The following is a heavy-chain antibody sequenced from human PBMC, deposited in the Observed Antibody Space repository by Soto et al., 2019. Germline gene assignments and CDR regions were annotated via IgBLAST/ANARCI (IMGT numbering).Heavy chain of an antibody. CDR3: ARGMFVGFGEGRSYYYGREV. CDR1: GGSISSYY. D-gene: IGHD3-10*01. V-gene: IGHV4-4*07. CDR2: IYTSVST. Sequence: SETLSLTCTVSGGSISSYYWSWIRQPAGKGLEWIGRIYTSVSTNYNPSLKSQVTMSVDTSKNQFSLKLSSVTAADTAVYYCARGMFVGFGEGRSYYYGREVWGQKTTVISSS. J-gene: IGHJ6*02.